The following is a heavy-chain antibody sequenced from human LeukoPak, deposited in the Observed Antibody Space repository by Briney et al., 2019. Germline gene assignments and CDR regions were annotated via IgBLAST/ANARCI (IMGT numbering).Heavy chain of an antibody. J-gene: IGHJ6*04. CDR3: ARSDGMDV. V-gene: IGHV5-10-1*01. Sequence: GESLKISCKGSGYSFTNYWISWVRQMPGKGLEWMGRIDPSDSYANYSPSFQGHVTVSVDKSISTAYLQWSSLKASVTAMYYCARSDGMDVWGKGTTVTVSS. CDR1: GYSFTNYW. CDR2: IDPSDSYA.